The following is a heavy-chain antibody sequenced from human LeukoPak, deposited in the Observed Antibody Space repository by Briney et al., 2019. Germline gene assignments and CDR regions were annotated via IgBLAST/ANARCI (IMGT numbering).Heavy chain of an antibody. D-gene: IGHD3-10*01. V-gene: IGHV3-53*05. CDR1: GVNVSSDY. CDR3: ANRMSF. J-gene: IGHJ4*02. Sequence: GGSLRLSCAASGVNVSSDYMSWVRQAPGKGLEWVSLIYSGGNSYYADSVKGRFTIYRDNSKNTLYLQMGSLTTEDTAIYYCANRMSFGGPGTLVTVSS. CDR2: IYSGGNS.